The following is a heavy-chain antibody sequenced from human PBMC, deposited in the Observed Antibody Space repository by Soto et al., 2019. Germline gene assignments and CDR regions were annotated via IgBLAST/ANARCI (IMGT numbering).Heavy chain of an antibody. D-gene: IGHD2-2*02. CDR2: TYYRSKWYN. Sequence: SQTLSLTCAISGDSVSSNSAAWNWIRQSPSRGLEWLGRTYYRSKWYNDYAVSVKSRITINPDTSKNQFSLQLNSVTPEDTAVYYCARAHCSSTSCYTFYYYYGMDVWGQGTTVTVS. V-gene: IGHV6-1*01. J-gene: IGHJ6*02. CDR3: ARAHCSSTSCYTFYYYYGMDV. CDR1: GDSVSSNSAA.